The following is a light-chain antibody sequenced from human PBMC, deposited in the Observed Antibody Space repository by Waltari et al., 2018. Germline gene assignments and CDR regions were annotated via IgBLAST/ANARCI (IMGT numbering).Light chain of an antibody. CDR2: SNE. CDR1: SSNIGGNS. CDR3: AAWDDSLGGPYVV. V-gene: IGLV1-44*01. Sequence: QSVLTQPPSASGTPGQRVTISCSGSSSNIGGNSVNWYQHLPGTAPKLLIYSNERRPSGVPDRCSGSKSGTSASLAISGLQSEDEADYYCAAWDDSLGGPYVVFGGGTKLTVL. J-gene: IGLJ2*01.